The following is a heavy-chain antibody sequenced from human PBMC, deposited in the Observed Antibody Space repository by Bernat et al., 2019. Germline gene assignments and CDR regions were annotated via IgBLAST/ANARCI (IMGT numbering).Heavy chain of an antibody. D-gene: IGHD3-16*01. Sequence: EVQLVESGGGLVQPGGSLRLSCAASGFTFNAYYMNWVHQAPGKGLEWVSSISSSSGTRNYADSVRGRFTISRDNAKNSLYLQMNSLRDEDTAVYYCARDPELGDGVFPDYWGQGTLVTVSS. CDR2: ISSSSGTR. V-gene: IGHV3-48*02. CDR1: GFTFNAYY. CDR3: ARDPELGDGVFPDY. J-gene: IGHJ4*02.